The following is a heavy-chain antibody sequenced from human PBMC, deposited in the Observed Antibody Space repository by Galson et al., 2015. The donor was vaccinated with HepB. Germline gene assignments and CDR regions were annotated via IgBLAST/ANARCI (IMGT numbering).Heavy chain of an antibody. CDR1: GYTFTGYY. J-gene: IGHJ4*02. V-gene: IGHV1-2*02. CDR3: ARGEMKGYTSSSPERPFDY. Sequence: SVKVSCKASGYTFTGYYLHWVRQAPGQGLEWMGWINPNNGGTNYAQKFQGRVTVTRDTSISTAYMDLSRLRSDDTAVYYCARGEMKGYTSSSPERPFDYWGQGTLVTVSS. CDR2: INPNNGGT. D-gene: IGHD6-19*01.